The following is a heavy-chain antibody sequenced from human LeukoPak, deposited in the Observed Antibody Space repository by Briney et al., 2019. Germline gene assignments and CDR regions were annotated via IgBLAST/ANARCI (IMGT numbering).Heavy chain of an antibody. J-gene: IGHJ4*02. CDR1: GFTFSSHW. D-gene: IGHD3-10*01. CDR3: ARGGSITMVRGKSDYFDY. CDR2: INSDGSST. Sequence: GGSLRLSCAASGFTFSSHWMHWVRQAPGKGLVWVSRINSDGSSTSYADYVKGRFTISRDNAKNTLYLQMNSLRAEDTAVYYCARGGSITMVRGKSDYFDYWGQGTLVTVSS. V-gene: IGHV3-74*01.